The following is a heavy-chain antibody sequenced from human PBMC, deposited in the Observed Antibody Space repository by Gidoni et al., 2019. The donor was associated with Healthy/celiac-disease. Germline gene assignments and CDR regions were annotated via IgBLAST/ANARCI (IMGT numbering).Heavy chain of an antibody. D-gene: IGHD2-21*01. CDR2: IWYDGSNK. CDR3: ARDSYGNIKGYFDL. CDR1: GFTFSNFG. J-gene: IGHJ2*01. Sequence: QVQLLESGGGVVQPGRSLRLSCAASGFTFSNFGMHWVRQAPGKGLEWVAVIWYDGSNKYYADSVKGRFTISRDNSKNTLSLQMNSLRAEDTAVYFCARDSYGNIKGYFDLWGRGTLVSVSS. V-gene: IGHV3-33*01.